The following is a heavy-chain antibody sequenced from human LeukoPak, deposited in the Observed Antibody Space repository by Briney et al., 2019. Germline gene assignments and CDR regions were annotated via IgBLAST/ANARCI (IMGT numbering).Heavy chain of an antibody. CDR1: GGSISNYY. Sequence: PSETLSLTCTVSGGSISNYYWTWIRQPPGKGLEWIGYIYYSGTTKYNPSLNSRVTLSVDTSQNQFSLNLSPVAAADTAVYYCAKTSRHYYTSGRNFTPWPADMDVWGQGTTGTVS. CDR3: AKTSRHYYTSGRNFTPWPADMDV. J-gene: IGHJ6*02. CDR2: IYYSGTT. D-gene: IGHD3-10*01. V-gene: IGHV4-59*01.